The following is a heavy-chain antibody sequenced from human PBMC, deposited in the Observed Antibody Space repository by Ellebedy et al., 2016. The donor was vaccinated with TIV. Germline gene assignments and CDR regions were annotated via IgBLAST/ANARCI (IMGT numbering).Heavy chain of an antibody. CDR3: STLSDTGY. D-gene: IGHD6-13*01. Sequence: PGGSLRLSCAASGFTFSRHWMHWIRQAPGKGLVWLSRINGDGGFTSHADFVKGRFTISRDTAKNTLYLQMNSLKAEDTAMYYCSTLSDTGYWGHGTLVTVSS. CDR1: GFTFSRHW. V-gene: IGHV3-74*01. J-gene: IGHJ4*01. CDR2: INGDGGFT.